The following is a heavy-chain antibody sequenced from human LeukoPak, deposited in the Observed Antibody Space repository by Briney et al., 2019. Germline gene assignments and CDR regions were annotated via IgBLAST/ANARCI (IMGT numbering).Heavy chain of an antibody. CDR2: VDGSGTYT. Sequence: GGSLRPSCAGSGFTFKNYGITWVRQAPGKGLEWVSSVDGSGTYTLYADSVEGRFTISRDNFKNTAYLQMNSLRAEDTAVYYCAKDQRGTMIVVVLDYWGQGTLVTVSS. CDR1: GFTFKNYG. V-gene: IGHV3-23*01. J-gene: IGHJ4*02. D-gene: IGHD3-22*01. CDR3: AKDQRGTMIVVVLDY.